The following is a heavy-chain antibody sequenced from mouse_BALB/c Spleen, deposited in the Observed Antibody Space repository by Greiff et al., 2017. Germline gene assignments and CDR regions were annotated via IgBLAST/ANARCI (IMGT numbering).Heavy chain of an antibody. V-gene: IGHV3-8*02. J-gene: IGHJ1*01. CDR1: GDSITSGY. D-gene: IGHD1-1*01. CDR2: ISYSGST. Sequence: EVKLMESGPSLVKPSQTLSLTCSVTGDSITSGYWNWIRKFPGNKLEYMGYISYSGSTYYNPSLKSRISITRDTSKNQFFLQLNSVTTEDTATYYCARSGYYYGSSYDWYFDVWGAGTTVTVSS. CDR3: ARSGYYYGSSYDWYFDV.